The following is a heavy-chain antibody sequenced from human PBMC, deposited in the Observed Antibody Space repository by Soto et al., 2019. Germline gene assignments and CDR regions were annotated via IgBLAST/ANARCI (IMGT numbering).Heavy chain of an antibody. CDR3: ARANLLIQPSDY. CDR2: ISYDGSNK. V-gene: IGHV3-30-3*01. J-gene: IGHJ4*02. CDR1: GFTFSSYA. D-gene: IGHD5-18*01. Sequence: PGGSLRLSCAASGFTFSSYAMHWVRPAPGKGLEWVAVISYDGSNKYYADSVKGRFTISRDNSKNTLYLQMNSLRAEDTAVYYCARANLLIQPSDYWGKGTMVTVSS.